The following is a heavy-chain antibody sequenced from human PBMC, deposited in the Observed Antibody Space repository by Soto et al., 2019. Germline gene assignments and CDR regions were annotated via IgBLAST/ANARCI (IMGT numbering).Heavy chain of an antibody. D-gene: IGHD6-13*01. V-gene: IGHV4-61*01. J-gene: IGHJ5*02. CDR1: GVSVSNGSYY. Sequence: TLSLTCTVSGVSVSNGSYYWTWIRQPPGKGLEWIGYIYYSGGTNYNPSLKSRVTISVDTSKNQFSLKLSSVTATDTAVYYCAKEGVAAAGTRGGPFDPWGQGTLVTVSS. CDR2: IYYSGGT. CDR3: AKEGVAAAGTRGGPFDP.